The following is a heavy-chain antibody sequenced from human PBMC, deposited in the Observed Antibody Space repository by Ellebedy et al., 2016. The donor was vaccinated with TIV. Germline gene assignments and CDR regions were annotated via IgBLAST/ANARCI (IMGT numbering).Heavy chain of an antibody. CDR1: GYRFTSYY. CDR3: ARLPRGVDAFDI. J-gene: IGHJ3*02. Sequence: KVSCRGSGYRFTSYYINWVRQMPGKGLEWMGRIDPSDSYANYSPSFQGHVTISADKSINTAYLQWSSLKASDTAMYYCARLPRGVDAFDIWGQGTMVTVSS. D-gene: IGHD3-16*01. CDR2: IDPSDSYA. V-gene: IGHV5-10-1*01.